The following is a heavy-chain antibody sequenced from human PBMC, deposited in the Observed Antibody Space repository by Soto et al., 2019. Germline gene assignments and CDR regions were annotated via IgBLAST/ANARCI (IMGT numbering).Heavy chain of an antibody. CDR3: ARETRSSGFVDY. D-gene: IGHD6-6*01. Sequence: EVQLVESGGGLIQPGGSLRLSCAASGFTVSSHYMSWVRQAPGKVLECVSVIYSGGSTYYADSVKGRFTISRDNSKNTLYLQMNSLRAEDTAVYYCARETRSSGFVDYWGQGTLVTVSS. CDR2: IYSGGST. CDR1: GFTVSSHY. V-gene: IGHV3-53*01. J-gene: IGHJ4*02.